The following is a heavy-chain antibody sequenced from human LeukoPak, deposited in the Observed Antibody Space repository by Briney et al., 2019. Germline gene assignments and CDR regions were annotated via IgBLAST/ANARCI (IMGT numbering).Heavy chain of an antibody. V-gene: IGHV1-69*05. J-gene: IGHJ6*03. CDR2: IIPIFGTA. CDR3: ARGNDGWPHYYCYFMDV. CDR1: GGTFSSYA. D-gene: IGHD1-1*01. Sequence: GASVKVSCKASGGTFSSYALSWVRQAPGQGLEWMGGIIPIFGTANYAQKFQGRVTMTRDMSTSTVYMELRSLRSADTAVYYCARGNDGWPHYYCYFMDVWGEGTTVTVSS.